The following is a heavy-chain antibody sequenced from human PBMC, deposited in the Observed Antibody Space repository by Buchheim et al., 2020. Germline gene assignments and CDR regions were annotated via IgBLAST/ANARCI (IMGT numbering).Heavy chain of an antibody. D-gene: IGHD3/OR15-3a*01. CDR3: ARGASWTFDI. CDR1: QFRISSSY. CDR2: LNPDGTEK. Sequence: EVQLVESGGDLVQPGGSLRLSCAASQFRISSSYMNWVRQAPGKGLEWVVGLNPDGTEKYYGDSVDGRFTMSRDNAKESVYLQITSLRAEDTAIYYCARGASWTFDIWGQGT. J-gene: IGHJ3*02. V-gene: IGHV3-7*03.